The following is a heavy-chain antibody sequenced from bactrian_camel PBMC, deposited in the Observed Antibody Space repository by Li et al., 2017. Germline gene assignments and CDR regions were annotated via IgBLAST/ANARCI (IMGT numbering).Heavy chain of an antibody. CDR1: GDTDGTCE. J-gene: IGHJ6*01. CDR3: AAGDIRKYLLPSLARALFSY. CDR2: ILSDGTI. D-gene: IGHD1*01. V-gene: IGHV3S53*01. Sequence: ESGGGSVRPGGSLTLSCAASGDTDGTCEMGWYRQAPGEERELVSSILSDGTINYASSVQGRFTISQDNAKNTVYLQMNSLKPEDTAMYYCAAGDIRKYLLPSLARALFSYWGQGTQVTVS.